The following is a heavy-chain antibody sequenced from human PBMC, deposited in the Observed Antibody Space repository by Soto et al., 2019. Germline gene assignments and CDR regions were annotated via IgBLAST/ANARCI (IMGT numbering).Heavy chain of an antibody. J-gene: IGHJ5*02. D-gene: IGHD6-25*01. CDR3: AREGGSETLQPSYNWFDT. V-gene: IGHV1-69*13. CDR2: IIPIFGTA. CDR1: GGTFSSYA. Sequence: SVKVSCKASGGTFSSYAISWVRQAPGQGLEWMGGIIPIFGTANYAQKFQGRVTITADESITTVYMELSNLRSDDTAVYYCAREGGSETLQPSYNWFDTWGQGTLVTVSS.